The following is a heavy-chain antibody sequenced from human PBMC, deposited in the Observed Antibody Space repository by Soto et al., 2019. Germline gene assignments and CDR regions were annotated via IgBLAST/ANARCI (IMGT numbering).Heavy chain of an antibody. D-gene: IGHD2-2*01. V-gene: IGHV4-31*03. J-gene: IGHJ6*02. CDR3: ARWACSSTSCYYYGMDV. Sequence: LSLTCTVSGGSISSGGYYWSWIRQHPGKGLEWIGYIYYSGSTYYNPSLKSRVTISVDTSKNQFSLKLSSVTAADTAVYYCARWACSSTSCYYYGMDVWGQGTTVTVSS. CDR1: GGSISSGGYY. CDR2: IYYSGST.